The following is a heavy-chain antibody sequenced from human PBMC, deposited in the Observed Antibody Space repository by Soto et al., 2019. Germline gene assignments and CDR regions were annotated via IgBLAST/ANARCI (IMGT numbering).Heavy chain of an antibody. D-gene: IGHD6-6*01. CDR2: SNSDGITT. J-gene: IGHJ6*02. V-gene: IGHV3-74*01. CDR1: GFTLSNYW. CDR3: ARRNSISSSGAVDV. Sequence: GGSLRLSCAASGFTLSNYWMHWVRQAPGKGLVWVSRSNSDGITTAYADSVKGRFTISRDNAKNTLYLQMNNLRAEDTAVYFCARRNSISSSGAVDVWGQGTMVTVSS.